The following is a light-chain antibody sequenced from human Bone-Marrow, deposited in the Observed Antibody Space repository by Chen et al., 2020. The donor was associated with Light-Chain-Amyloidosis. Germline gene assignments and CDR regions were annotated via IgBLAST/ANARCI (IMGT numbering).Light chain of an antibody. J-gene: IGLJ1*01. CDR3: SSYTITNTLV. CDR1: SSDVGGDNH. CDR2: EVT. Sequence: QSALPQPAPGSGSPGQSITIPCTGTSSDVGGDNHVSWYQQHPDKAPKLMIYEVTNRPAWVPDRFSGSKSDNTASLTISGLQTEDEADYFCSSYTITNTLVFGSGTRVTVL. V-gene: IGLV2-14*01.